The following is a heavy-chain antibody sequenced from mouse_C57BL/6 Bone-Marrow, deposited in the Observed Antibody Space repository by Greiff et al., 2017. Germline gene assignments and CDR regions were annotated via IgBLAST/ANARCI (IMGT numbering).Heavy chain of an antibody. J-gene: IGHJ2*01. D-gene: IGHD1-1*01. Sequence: VQLKQSGAELVRPGASVKLSCTASGFNIKDDSMHWVKQRPEQGLEWIGWIDPENGDTEYASKFQGKATITADTSSNTAYLQLSSLTSEDTAVYYCTTIRVTTVVADYWGQGTTLTVSS. CDR2: IDPENGDT. CDR3: TTIRVTTVVADY. CDR1: GFNIKDDS. V-gene: IGHV14-4*01.